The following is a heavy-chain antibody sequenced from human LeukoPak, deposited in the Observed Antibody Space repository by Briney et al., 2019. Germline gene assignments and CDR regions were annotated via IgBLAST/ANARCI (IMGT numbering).Heavy chain of an antibody. J-gene: IGHJ3*02. CDR2: IIPIFGTA. CDR1: GGTFSSYA. CDR3: AREEEVVAATGDAFDI. Sequence: SVKVSCKASGGTFSSYAISWVRQAPGQGLEWMGGIIPIFGTANYAQKFQGRVTITADESTSTAYMELSSLRSEDTAVYYCAREEEVVAATGDAFDIWGQGTMVTVSS. D-gene: IGHD2-15*01. V-gene: IGHV1-69*13.